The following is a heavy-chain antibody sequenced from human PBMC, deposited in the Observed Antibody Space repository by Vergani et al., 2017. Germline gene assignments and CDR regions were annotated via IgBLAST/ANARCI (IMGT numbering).Heavy chain of an antibody. CDR3: ASPSIIGWFDP. J-gene: IGHJ5*02. Sequence: QVQLQESGPGLVKPSETLSLTCAVSGYSISSGYYWGWIRQPPGKGLEWIGSIYHSGSTYYNPSLKSRVTISVDTSKNQFSLKLSSVTAADTAVYYCASPSIIGWFDPWGQGPLVTVSS. CDR1: GYSISSGYY. D-gene: IGHD3-3*02. V-gene: IGHV4-38-2*01. CDR2: IYHSGST.